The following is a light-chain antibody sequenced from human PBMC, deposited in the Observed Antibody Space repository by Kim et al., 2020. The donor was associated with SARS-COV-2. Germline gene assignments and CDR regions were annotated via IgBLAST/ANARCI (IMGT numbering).Light chain of an antibody. CDR1: SSNIGSNT. Sequence: QSVLTQPPSASGTPGQRVTISCSGSSSNIGSNTVNWYQQLPGTAPKLLIYSNNQRLSGVPDRFSRSKSGTSASLAISPLQSEDEADYYCAAWDDSLNPHVFGGGTKVTVL. J-gene: IGLJ1*01. CDR3: AAWDDSLNPHV. CDR2: SNN. V-gene: IGLV1-44*01.